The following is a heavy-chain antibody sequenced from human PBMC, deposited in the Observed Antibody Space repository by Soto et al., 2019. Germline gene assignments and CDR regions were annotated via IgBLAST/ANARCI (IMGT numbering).Heavy chain of an antibody. D-gene: IGHD2-2*01. CDR2: IGSSGLSV. Sequence: QVQLVESGGGLVKPGGSLRLSCAASGFTFSDYQMSWIRQAPGKGREWVSYIGSSGLSVYYEDSVQGRFTISRDNANNSMYREMNSLRAEDSAVYYCARDLLQLLSHNYYDYYVDVWGKGTTVSVSS. CDR3: ARDLLQLLSHNYYDYYVDV. J-gene: IGHJ6*03. V-gene: IGHV3-11*01. CDR1: GFTFSDYQ.